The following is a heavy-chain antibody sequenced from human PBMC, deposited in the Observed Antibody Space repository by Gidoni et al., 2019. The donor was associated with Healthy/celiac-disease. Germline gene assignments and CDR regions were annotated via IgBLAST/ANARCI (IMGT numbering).Heavy chain of an antibody. J-gene: IGHJ6*02. CDR3: AKAVAVNTRDYYYGMDV. CDR2: ISGSGGST. V-gene: IGHV3-23*01. D-gene: IGHD3-22*01. CDR1: VFTFSSSA. Sequence: EVQLLASGGGLVQPGGSLRLSGAASVFTFSSSAMSWVRQAPGKGLEWVSAISGSGGSTYYADSVKGRFTISRDNSKNTLYLQMNSLRAEDTAVYYCAKAVAVNTRDYYYGMDVWGQGTTVTVSS.